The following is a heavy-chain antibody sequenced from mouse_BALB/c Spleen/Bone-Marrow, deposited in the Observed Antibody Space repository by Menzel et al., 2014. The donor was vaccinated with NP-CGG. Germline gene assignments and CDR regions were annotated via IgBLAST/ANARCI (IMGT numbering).Heavy chain of an antibody. Sequence: QLVESGGGLVQPGGSRKLSCAASGFTFSSFGMHWVRQAPEKGLEWVAYISNGSSTIYYADTVKGRFTISRDNPKNTLFLQMTSLRSEDTAMYYCAREATVVAKDYFDYWGQGTTLTVSS. J-gene: IGHJ2*01. CDR2: ISNGSSTI. CDR1: GFTFSSFG. D-gene: IGHD1-1*01. CDR3: AREATVVAKDYFDY. V-gene: IGHV5-17*02.